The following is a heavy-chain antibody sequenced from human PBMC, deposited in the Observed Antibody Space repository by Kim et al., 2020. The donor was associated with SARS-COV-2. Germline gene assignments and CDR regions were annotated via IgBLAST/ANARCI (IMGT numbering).Heavy chain of an antibody. Sequence: GGSLRLSCAASGFTFSSYGMHWVRQAPGKGLEWVAVISYDGSNKYYVDSVKGRFTISRDNSKNTLYLQMNSLRAEDTAVYYCARGVSTPYIAAAGTRYDYWGQGTLVTVSS. D-gene: IGHD6-13*01. J-gene: IGHJ4*02. CDR3: ARGVSTPYIAAAGTRYDY. CDR1: GFTFSSYG. V-gene: IGHV3-33*05. CDR2: ISYDGSNK.